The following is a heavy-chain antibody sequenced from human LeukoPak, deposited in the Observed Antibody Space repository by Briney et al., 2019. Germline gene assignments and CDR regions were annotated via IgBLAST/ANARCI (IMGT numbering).Heavy chain of an antibody. J-gene: IGHJ3*02. CDR2: IKEDGSDK. V-gene: IGHV3-7*01. CDR1: GFTFSRYW. CDR3: ASSTIYYVYDI. Sequence: GGSLRLSCAASGFTFSRYWMIWVRQAPGKGLECVANIKEDGSDKKYVDSVKGRFTISRDNAKNLLYLQMSSLRAEDTAVYYCASSTIYYVYDIWGQGTMVTVSS. D-gene: IGHD2-21*01.